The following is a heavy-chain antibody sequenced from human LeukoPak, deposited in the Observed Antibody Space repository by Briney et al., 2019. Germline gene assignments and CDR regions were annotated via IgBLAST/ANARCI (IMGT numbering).Heavy chain of an antibody. CDR2: ISGSGGST. Sequence: GGSLRLSCAASGFTFSSYAMSWVRQAPGKELEWVSAISGSGGSTYYADSVKGRFTISRDNSKNTLYLQMNSLRAEDTAVYYCAILHYYDSSGYYGPPDYWGQGTLVTVSS. V-gene: IGHV3-23*01. CDR1: GFTFSSYA. CDR3: AILHYYDSSGYYGPPDY. D-gene: IGHD3-22*01. J-gene: IGHJ4*02.